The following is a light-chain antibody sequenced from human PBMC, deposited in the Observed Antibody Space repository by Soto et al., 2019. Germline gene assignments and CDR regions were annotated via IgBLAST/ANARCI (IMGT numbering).Light chain of an antibody. CDR2: GVS. J-gene: IGKJ3*01. CDR1: QSVSVN. CDR3: QQYNDWPFT. V-gene: IGKV3-15*01. Sequence: EIVMTQSQGTLSGSPGERATLSCRASQSVSVNVAWSQKKPGQATRLSIYGVSTRATGIPARVSGSESGTEFTLTISSLQSEDVAVDDCQQYNDWPFTFGPGTKVDIK.